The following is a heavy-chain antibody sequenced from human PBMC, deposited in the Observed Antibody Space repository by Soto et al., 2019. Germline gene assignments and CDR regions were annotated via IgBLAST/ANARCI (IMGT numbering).Heavy chain of an antibody. D-gene: IGHD2-15*01. CDR2: ISYDGSNK. CDR1: GFTFSSYG. V-gene: IGHV3-30*18. Sequence: QVQLVESGGGAVQPGRSLRLSCAASGFTFSSYGMHWVRQAPGKGLEWVAVISYDGSNKYYADSVKGRFTISRDNSKNTLYLQMNSLRAEDTAVYYCAKESGSHYYYYGMDVWGQGTTVTVSS. CDR3: AKESGSHYYYYGMDV. J-gene: IGHJ6*02.